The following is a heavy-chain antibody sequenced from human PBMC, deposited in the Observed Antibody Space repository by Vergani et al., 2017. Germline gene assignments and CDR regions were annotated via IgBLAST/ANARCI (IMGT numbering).Heavy chain of an antibody. CDR1: GFTFSSYA. CDR2: ISGSGGST. Sequence: EVQLLESGGGLVQPGGSLRLSCAASGFTFSSYAMSWVRQAPGKGLEWVSAISGSGGSTYYADSVKGRFTISRDNSKNTLYLQMNSLRAEDTAVYYCARDFLGYCSSTSCYDAFDIWGQGTMVTVSS. D-gene: IGHD2-2*01. V-gene: IGHV3-23*01. J-gene: IGHJ3*02. CDR3: ARDFLGYCSSTSCYDAFDI.